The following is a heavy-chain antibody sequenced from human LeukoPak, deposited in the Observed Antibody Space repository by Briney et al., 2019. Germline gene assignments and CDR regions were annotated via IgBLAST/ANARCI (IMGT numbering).Heavy chain of an antibody. J-gene: IGHJ4*02. D-gene: IGHD3-3*01. Sequence: ASVKVSCKASGYTFTNFGISWVRQAPGQGLEWMGWISAYNGNTNYAQRLQGRVTMTTDTSTSTAYMELRSLRSEDTAVYYCARGPPDFWSGSTFDYWGQGTLATVSS. V-gene: IGHV1-18*01. CDR3: ARGPPDFWSGSTFDY. CDR2: ISAYNGNT. CDR1: GYTFTNFG.